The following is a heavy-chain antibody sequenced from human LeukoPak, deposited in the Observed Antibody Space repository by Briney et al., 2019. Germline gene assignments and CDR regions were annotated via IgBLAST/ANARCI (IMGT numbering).Heavy chain of an antibody. V-gene: IGHV3-23*01. D-gene: IGHD3-22*01. CDR1: GFTFSDYY. CDR2: ISGSGGAT. CDR3: AGIWGPSSSWPWGFDY. Sequence: PGGSLRLSCAASGFTFSDYYMSWIRQAPGKGLEWVSAISGSGGATYYADSAKGRFTISRDNSKNTVYLQMNSLTADDTALYYCAGIWGPSSSWPWGFDYWGQGALVTVSA. J-gene: IGHJ4*02.